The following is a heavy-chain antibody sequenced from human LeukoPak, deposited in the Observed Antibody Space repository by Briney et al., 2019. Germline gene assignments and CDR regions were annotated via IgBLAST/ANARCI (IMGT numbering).Heavy chain of an antibody. CDR3: ARDRLRYCSSTSCPLGGY. J-gene: IGHJ4*02. CDR1: GFTFSNYG. CDR2: IWSDGNNR. D-gene: IGHD2-2*01. Sequence: GGSLRLSCAASGFTFSNYGMHWVRQAPGKGLEWVAIIWSDGNNRYYADSVKGRFTISRDNSKNTLYLQMNSLRAEDTAVYYCARDRLRYCSSTSCPLGGYWGQGTLVTVSS. V-gene: IGHV3-33*01.